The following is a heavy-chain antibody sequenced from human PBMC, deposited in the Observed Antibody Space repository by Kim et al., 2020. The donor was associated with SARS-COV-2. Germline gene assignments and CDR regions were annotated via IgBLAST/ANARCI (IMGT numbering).Heavy chain of an antibody. V-gene: IGHV3-30*07. D-gene: IGHD6-13*01. CDR3: ARVSSSSYYYYYYGMDV. J-gene: IGHJ6*02. Sequence: KGRFTISRDNSKNTLYLQMNSLRAEDTAVYYCARVSSSSYYYYYYGMDVWGQGTTVTVSS.